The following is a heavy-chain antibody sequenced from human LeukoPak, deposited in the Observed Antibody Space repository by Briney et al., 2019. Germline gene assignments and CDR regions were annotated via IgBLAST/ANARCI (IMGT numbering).Heavy chain of an antibody. CDR1: GFTFSDYY. CDR3: ATWTGLVPG. D-gene: IGHD6-19*01. Sequence: GGSLRLSCAASGFTFSDYYMSWIRQAPGKGLEWVSYISNSGSTVDYADSVKGRFTISRDHGKNSLYLQMNSLRAEDTAVYYCATWTGLVPGWGQGTVVTVYS. J-gene: IGHJ4*02. CDR2: ISNSGSTV. V-gene: IGHV3-11*01.